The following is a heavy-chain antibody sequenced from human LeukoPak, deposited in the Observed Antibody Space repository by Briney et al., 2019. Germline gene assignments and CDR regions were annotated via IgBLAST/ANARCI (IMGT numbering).Heavy chain of an antibody. CDR1: GGSFSGYY. CDR3: ARAPYYYGSGSYSSNWFDP. V-gene: IGHV4-34*01. Sequence: SETLSLTCAVYGGSFSGYYWSWIRQPPGKGLEWIGEINHGGSTNYNPSLKSRVTISVDTSKNQFSLKLSSVTAADTAVYYCARAPYYYGSGSYSSNWFDPWGQGTLVTVSS. J-gene: IGHJ5*02. D-gene: IGHD3-10*01. CDR2: INHGGST.